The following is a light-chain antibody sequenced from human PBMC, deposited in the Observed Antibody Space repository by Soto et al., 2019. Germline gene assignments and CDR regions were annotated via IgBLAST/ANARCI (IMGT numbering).Light chain of an antibody. CDR3: QQHNNWPPLT. J-gene: IGKJ4*01. Sequence: IVMTQSLATLSVSPGERATLSCRASQSVSVNLAWYQQKPGQPPRLLIYGASTRATGIPARFSGSGSGTEFTLTINSLQSEDFAVYYCQQHNNWPPLTFGGGTKVDIK. V-gene: IGKV3-15*01. CDR1: QSVSVN. CDR2: GAS.